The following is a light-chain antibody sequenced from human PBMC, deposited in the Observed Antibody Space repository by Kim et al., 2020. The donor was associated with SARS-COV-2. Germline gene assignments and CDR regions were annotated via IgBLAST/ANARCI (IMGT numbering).Light chain of an antibody. V-gene: IGKV1-33*01. J-gene: IGKJ2*01. Sequence: DIQMTQSPSSLSASVGDRVTITCQASQAISNCLNWYQQKPGKAPKLLIYDASNVETGVPTGFSGSGYGTDFTFTINTLQPEDIATYYCQQYDNLPYTFGQGTKVDIK. CDR1: QAISNC. CDR3: QQYDNLPYT. CDR2: DAS.